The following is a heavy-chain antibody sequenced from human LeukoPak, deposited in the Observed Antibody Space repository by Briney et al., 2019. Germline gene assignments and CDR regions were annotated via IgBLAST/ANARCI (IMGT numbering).Heavy chain of an antibody. V-gene: IGHV4-59*01. D-gene: IGHD1-26*01. Sequence: SETLSLTCTVSGGSISSYYWSWIRQPPGKGLEWIGYIYYSGSTNYNPSLKSRVTISVDTSKNQFSLKLSSVTAADTAVYCCARDSGRYWGQGTLVTVSS. CDR2: IYYSGST. J-gene: IGHJ4*02. CDR1: GGSISSYY. CDR3: ARDSGRY.